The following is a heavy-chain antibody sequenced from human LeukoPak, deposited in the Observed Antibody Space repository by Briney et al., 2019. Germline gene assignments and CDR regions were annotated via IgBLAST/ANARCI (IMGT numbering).Heavy chain of an antibody. V-gene: IGHV4-31*03. CDR1: GGSISSGDYY. J-gene: IGHJ4*02. D-gene: IGHD1-7*01. CDR3: ASGRELTATLPY. CDR2: IYYSGST. Sequence: SETLSLTCTVSGGSISSGDYYWSWIRQHPGKGLEWIGYIYYSGSTYYNPSLESRVTVSVDTSKNQFSLNLNSVTAADTAVYYCASGRELTATLPYWGQGTLVTVSS.